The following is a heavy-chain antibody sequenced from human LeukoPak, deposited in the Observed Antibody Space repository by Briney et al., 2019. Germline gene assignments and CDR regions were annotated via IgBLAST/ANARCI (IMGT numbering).Heavy chain of an antibody. CDR1: GGSFSGYY. D-gene: IGHD3-22*01. V-gene: IGHV4-34*01. Sequence: PSETLSLTCAVYGGSFSGYYWSWIRQPPGKGLEWIGEINHSGSTNYNPSLKSRVTISIDTSKNQFSLKLSSVTAADTAVYYCARQLMIDYYYYYYYMDVWGKGTTVTVSS. J-gene: IGHJ6*03. CDR2: INHSGST. CDR3: ARQLMIDYYYYYYYMDV.